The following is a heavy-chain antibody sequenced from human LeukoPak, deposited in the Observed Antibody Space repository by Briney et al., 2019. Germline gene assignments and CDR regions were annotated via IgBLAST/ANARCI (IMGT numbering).Heavy chain of an antibody. CDR1: GGSISSSSYY. Sequence: SETLSLTGTVSGGSISSSSYYWGWIRQPPGKGLEWIGSIYYSGSTYYNPSLKSRVTISVDTSKNQFSLKLSSVTAADTAVYYCARDLPSPFDYWGQGTLVTVSS. CDR2: IYYSGST. V-gene: IGHV4-39*07. D-gene: IGHD2-2*01. J-gene: IGHJ4*02. CDR3: ARDLPSPFDY.